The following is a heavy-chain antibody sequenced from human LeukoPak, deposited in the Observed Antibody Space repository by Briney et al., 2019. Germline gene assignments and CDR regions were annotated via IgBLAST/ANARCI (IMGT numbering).Heavy chain of an antibody. CDR2: IYSGGST. J-gene: IGHJ4*02. CDR1: GFTVSSNY. V-gene: IGHV3-53*01. Sequence: GGSLRLSCAASGFTVSSNYMSWARQAPGKGLEWVSVIYSGGSTYYADSVKGRFTISRDNSKNTLYLQMNSLRAEDTAVYYCAFSYYYDSSGYWGPIDYWGQGTLVTVSS. D-gene: IGHD3-22*01. CDR3: AFSYYYDSSGYWGPIDY.